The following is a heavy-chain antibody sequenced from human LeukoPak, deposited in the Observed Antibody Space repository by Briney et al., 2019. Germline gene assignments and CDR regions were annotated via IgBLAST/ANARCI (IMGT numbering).Heavy chain of an antibody. CDR1: GGSISSSSYY. CDR3: ARGPGLGFDY. V-gene: IGHV4-39*01. CDR2: IYYSGST. D-gene: IGHD1-26*01. Sequence: PSETLSYTCTVSGGSISSSSYYWGWIRQPPGKGLEWIGSIYYSGSTYYNPSLKSRVTISVDTSKDQSSLKLSSVTAADTAVYYCARGPGLGFDYWGQGTLVTVSS. J-gene: IGHJ4*02.